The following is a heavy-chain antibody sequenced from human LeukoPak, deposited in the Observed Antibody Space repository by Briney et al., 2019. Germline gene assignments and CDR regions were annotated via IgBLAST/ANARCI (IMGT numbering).Heavy chain of an antibody. CDR1: GFTFSSYW. Sequence: GGSLRLSCTASGFTFSSYWMHWVRQAPGKGLVWVSRINSVGSSTNYADSVEGRFTISRDNAKNTLYLQMNSLRAEDTAIYYCGRDIATAVDYWGLGTLVTVSS. V-gene: IGHV3-74*01. D-gene: IGHD6-13*01. J-gene: IGHJ4*02. CDR2: INSVGSST. CDR3: GRDIATAVDY.